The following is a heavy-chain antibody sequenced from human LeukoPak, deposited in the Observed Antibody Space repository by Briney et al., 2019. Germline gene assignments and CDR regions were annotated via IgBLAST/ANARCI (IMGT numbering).Heavy chain of an antibody. CDR2: INHSGST. V-gene: IGHV4-34*01. CDR1: GGSFSGYY. D-gene: IGHD2-2*01. Sequence: ASETLSLTCAVYGGSFSGYYWSWIRQPPGKGLEWIGEINHSGSTNYNPSLKSRVTISVDTSRNQFSLKLSPVTAADTAVYYCARQYCSSTSCSPSLDVWGQGTTVTVSS. J-gene: IGHJ6*02. CDR3: ARQYCSSTSCSPSLDV.